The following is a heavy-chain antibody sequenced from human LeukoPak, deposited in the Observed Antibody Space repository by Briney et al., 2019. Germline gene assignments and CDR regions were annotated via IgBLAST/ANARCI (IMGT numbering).Heavy chain of an antibody. CDR1: GGSISSYY. J-gene: IGHJ4*02. CDR3: ARRGSGWPGYYFDY. D-gene: IGHD6-19*01. V-gene: IGHV4-59*08. CDR2: IYYSGST. Sequence: PSETLSLTCTVSGGSISSYYWSWIRQPPGKGLEWIGYIYYSGSTNCNPSLKSRVTISVDTSKNQFSLKLSSVTAADTAVYYCARRGSGWPGYYFDYWGQGTLVTVSS.